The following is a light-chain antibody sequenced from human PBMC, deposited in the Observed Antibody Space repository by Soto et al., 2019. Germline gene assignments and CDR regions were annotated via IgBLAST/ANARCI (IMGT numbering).Light chain of an antibody. CDR1: QSVGSDY. V-gene: IGKV3-20*01. CDR3: QQHGSSPT. J-gene: IGKJ1*01. CDR2: AAS. Sequence: EILFTQSPGTLSLSPGERATLSCRASQSVGSDYLAWYQRKPGQAPRLLIYAASSRATGIPDRFSGSGSGTDFTLTIRRLEPEDFAVYYCQQHGSSPTFGQGTKVDIK.